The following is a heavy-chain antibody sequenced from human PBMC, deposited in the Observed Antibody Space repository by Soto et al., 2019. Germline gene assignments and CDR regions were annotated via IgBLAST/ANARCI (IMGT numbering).Heavy chain of an antibody. V-gene: IGHV1-3*01. D-gene: IGHD2-2*01. CDR1: GYTFTSYA. CDR3: AKDGGPVYCNSPGCHGKLFDY. Sequence: ASVKVSCKTSGYTFTSYAMHWVRQAHGQRLEWMGWINAGNGDTKYSQKFQGRVTITRDTSASTAYMELSSLRSEDTAVYYCAKDGGPVYCNSPGCHGKLFDYWGQGTLVTVSS. J-gene: IGHJ4*02. CDR2: INAGNGDT.